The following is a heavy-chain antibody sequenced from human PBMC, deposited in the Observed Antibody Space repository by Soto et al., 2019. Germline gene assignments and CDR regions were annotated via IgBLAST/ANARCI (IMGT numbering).Heavy chain of an antibody. CDR1: GFTFSSYA. D-gene: IGHD5-18*01. CDR2: ISYDGSNK. V-gene: IGHV3-30*04. Sequence: GGSLRLSCAASGFTFSSYAMHWVRQAPGKGLEWVAVISYDGSNKYYADSVKGRFTISRDNSKNTLYLQMNSLRAEDTAVYYCARAGPYTAVFDAFDIWGQGTMVTVSS. CDR3: ARAGPYTAVFDAFDI. J-gene: IGHJ3*02.